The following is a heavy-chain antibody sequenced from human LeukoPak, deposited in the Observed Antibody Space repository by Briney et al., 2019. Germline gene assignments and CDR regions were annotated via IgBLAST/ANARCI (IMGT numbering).Heavy chain of an antibody. CDR2: VYYTGST. CDR3: ARHFAYSSSSYFDY. D-gene: IGHD6-6*01. J-gene: IGHJ4*02. Sequence: SETLSLTCTVSGGSISSGGYYWSWIRQHPGKGLEWIGYVYYTGSTNYNPSLKSRVTMFEDKSKNQFSLRLHSVTVADTAVYYCARHFAYSSSSYFDYWGQGSLVTVSS. CDR1: GGSISSGGYY. V-gene: IGHV4-61*05.